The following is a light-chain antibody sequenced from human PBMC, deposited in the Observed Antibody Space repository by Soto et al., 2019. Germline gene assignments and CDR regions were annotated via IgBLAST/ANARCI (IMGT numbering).Light chain of an antibody. CDR3: QQYGNFPYT. J-gene: IGKJ2*01. CDR2: GPS. V-gene: IGKV3-20*01. CDR1: ETVNNNF. Sequence: ETVLPQSPGTLYLSPGERDTLSCRANETVNNNFLAWYGQKPGQAPRLLIQGPSRRASGIPDRFSGSGSGTDFTLTISRLEPEDFAVYYCQQYGNFPYTFGPGTKVQIK.